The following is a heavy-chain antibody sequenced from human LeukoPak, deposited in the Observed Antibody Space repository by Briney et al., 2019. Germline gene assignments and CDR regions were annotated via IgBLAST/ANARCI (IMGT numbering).Heavy chain of an antibody. D-gene: IGHD3-22*01. CDR2: IYYSGST. Sequence: SETLSLTCTVSGGSISSHYWSWIRQPPGKGLEWIGYIYYSGSTKFNPSLKSRVTISVDTSKNQFSLKLSSVTAADTAVYYCARGGGVTYYDSTGYLWYFDYWGQGTLVTVSS. CDR3: ARGGGVTYYDSTGYLWYFDY. CDR1: GGSISSHY. V-gene: IGHV4-59*11. J-gene: IGHJ4*02.